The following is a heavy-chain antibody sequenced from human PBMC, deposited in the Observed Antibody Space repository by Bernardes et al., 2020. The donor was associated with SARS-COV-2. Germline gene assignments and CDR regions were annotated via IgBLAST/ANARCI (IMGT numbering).Heavy chain of an antibody. CDR2: IDLGGNTL. Sequence: GGSLRLSCAASGFTFSDHVMSWVRQAPGKGLEWISYIDLGGNTLFYADSVKGRFTISRDNAKNSLYLQMNSLRDDDKAVYYCARDYGDAGGMDVWGQGTTVTVSS. CDR3: ARDYGDAGGMDV. D-gene: IGHD4-17*01. V-gene: IGHV3-11*01. CDR1: GFTFSDHV. J-gene: IGHJ6*02.